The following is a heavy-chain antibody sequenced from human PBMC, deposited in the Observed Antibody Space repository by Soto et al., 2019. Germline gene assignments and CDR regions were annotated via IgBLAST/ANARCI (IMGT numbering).Heavy chain of an antibody. CDR2: IYYSGST. Sequence: SETLSLTCSVSGGSISSVGHYWTWIRQQPGKGLEWIGYIYYSGSTDYNPSLKSRVTISVDRSKNQFSLNLSSVIAADTAIYYCARESGGYDSSTRYGLDVWGQGTTVTSP. D-gene: IGHD6-25*01. J-gene: IGHJ6*02. CDR1: GGSISSVGHY. CDR3: ARESGGYDSSTRYGLDV. V-gene: IGHV4-31*03.